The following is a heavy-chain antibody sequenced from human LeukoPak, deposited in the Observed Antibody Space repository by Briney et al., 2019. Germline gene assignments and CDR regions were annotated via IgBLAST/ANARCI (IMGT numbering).Heavy chain of an antibody. J-gene: IGHJ4*02. Sequence: PGGSLRLSCAASGFTFSSYWMHWVRQAPGKGLVWVSRINSDGSSTSYADPVKGRFTISRDNAKNTLYLQMNSLRAEDTAVYYCARTYRRWFGELPPYYFDYWGQGTLVTVSS. V-gene: IGHV3-74*01. CDR3: ARTYRRWFGELPPYYFDY. D-gene: IGHD3-10*01. CDR1: GFTFSSYW. CDR2: INSDGSST.